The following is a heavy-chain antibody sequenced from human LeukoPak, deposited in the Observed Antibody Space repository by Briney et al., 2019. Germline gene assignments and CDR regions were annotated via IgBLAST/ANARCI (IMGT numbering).Heavy chain of an antibody. CDR2: INHSGST. CDR1: GGSFSGYY. CDR3: ARRPIAAAGSNWFDP. D-gene: IGHD6-13*01. V-gene: IGHV4-34*01. Sequence: SETLSLTCAVYGGSFSGYYWSWIRQPPGKGLEWIGEINHSGSTNYNPSLKSRVTISVDTSKNQFCLKLSSVTAADTAVYYCARRPIAAAGSNWFDPWGQGTLVTVSS. J-gene: IGHJ5*02.